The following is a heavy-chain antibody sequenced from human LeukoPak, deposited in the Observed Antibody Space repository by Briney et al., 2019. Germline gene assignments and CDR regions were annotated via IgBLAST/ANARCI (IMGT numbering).Heavy chain of an antibody. CDR3: ARGFYGSGSPFDY. Sequence: GESLRISCKGSGYSFTSYWISWVRQMPGKGLEWMERIDPSDSYTNYSPSFQGHVTISADKSISAAYLQWTSLKAADTAMYYCARGFYGSGSPFDYWGQGTLVTVSS. CDR1: GYSFTSYW. J-gene: IGHJ4*02. D-gene: IGHD3-10*01. V-gene: IGHV5-10-1*01. CDR2: IDPSDSYT.